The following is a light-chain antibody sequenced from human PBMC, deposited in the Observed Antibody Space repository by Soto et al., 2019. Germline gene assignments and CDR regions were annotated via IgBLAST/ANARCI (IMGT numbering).Light chain of an antibody. CDR2: GAS. V-gene: IGKV3-15*01. CDR3: QQCNSWPLT. Sequence: EIVMTQSPVTLSVSPGERVTLSCRASQSVFSNLAWYQQRPGQAPRLLIYGASNRATGIPARFSGSGSGTEFTLTISSLQSEDFAVYYCQQCNSWPLTFGQGTKVETK. J-gene: IGKJ1*01. CDR1: QSVFSN.